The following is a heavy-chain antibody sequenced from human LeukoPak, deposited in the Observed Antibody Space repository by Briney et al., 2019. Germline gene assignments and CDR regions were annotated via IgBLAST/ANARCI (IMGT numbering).Heavy chain of an antibody. CDR1: GFTFSSYW. CDR2: IKQDGSEK. J-gene: IGHJ4*02. V-gene: IGHV3-7*03. CDR3: ARARFDY. Sequence: PGGSLRLSCAVSGFTFSSYWMSWVRQAPGKGLEWVANIKQDGSEKYYVDSVKGRLTISRDNAKNSLYLQMNGLRDEDTAVYYCARARFDYWGQGTLVTVSS.